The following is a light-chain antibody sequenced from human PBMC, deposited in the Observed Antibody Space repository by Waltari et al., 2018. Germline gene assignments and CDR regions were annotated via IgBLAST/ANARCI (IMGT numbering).Light chain of an antibody. Sequence: DIQMTQSPSSLSAAVGDRVTITCQPTQDVTTSLIWFQQKPGKAPQLLIYDASTLQSGVPSRFSGSGSGTSFSFTITSLQPEDSATYYCQHYHTLPYTFGRGTKLQIK. J-gene: IGKJ2*01. V-gene: IGKV1-33*01. CDR1: QDVTTS. CDR2: DAS. CDR3: QHYHTLPYT.